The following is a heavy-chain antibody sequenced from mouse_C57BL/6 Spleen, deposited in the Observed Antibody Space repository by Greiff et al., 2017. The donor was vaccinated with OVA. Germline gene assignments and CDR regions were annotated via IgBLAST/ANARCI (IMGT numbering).Heavy chain of an antibody. J-gene: IGHJ4*01. CDR2: INPYNGGT. V-gene: IGHV1-19*01. Sequence: EVQLQQSGPVLVKPGASVKMSCKASGYTFTDYYMNWVKQSHGKSLEWIGVINPYNGGTSYNQKFKGKATLTVDKSSSTAYLGLNSLTSEDSAVYYWASPYGYDSDYYSMDYWGQGTSVTVSS. CDR1: GYTFTDYY. D-gene: IGHD2-2*01. CDR3: ASPYGYDSDYYSMDY.